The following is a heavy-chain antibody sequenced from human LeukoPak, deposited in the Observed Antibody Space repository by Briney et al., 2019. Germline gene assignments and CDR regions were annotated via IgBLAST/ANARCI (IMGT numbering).Heavy chain of an antibody. CDR2: ISSRGPYI. J-gene: IGHJ4*02. D-gene: IGHD3-22*01. CDR1: GFTFSNYT. CDR3: ARKYYYDSRGYSTFNFDY. V-gene: IGHV3-21*01. Sequence: GGSLRLSCATSGFTFSNYTLDWVRQAPGKGLEWVSSISSRGPYIYYAGSVRGRFTISRDNARNSLYLHMSSLRAEDTAVYYCARKYYYDSRGYSTFNFDYWGQGTQVTVSS.